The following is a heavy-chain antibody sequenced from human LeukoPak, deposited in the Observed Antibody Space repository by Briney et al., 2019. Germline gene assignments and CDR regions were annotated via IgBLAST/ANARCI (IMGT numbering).Heavy chain of an antibody. CDR1: LDSTTSNF. D-gene: IGHD5-24*01. CDR2: IYYSGST. Sequence: PSETLSLTCTVSLDSTTSNFWSWVRQPPGKGLEWIGYIYYSGSTNYNASLKSRVTISVDTSKNQFSLKLSSVTAADTAVYYCARLGDGDNLRYFDYWGQGTLVTVSS. V-gene: IGHV4-59*08. J-gene: IGHJ4*02. CDR3: ARLGDGDNLRYFDY.